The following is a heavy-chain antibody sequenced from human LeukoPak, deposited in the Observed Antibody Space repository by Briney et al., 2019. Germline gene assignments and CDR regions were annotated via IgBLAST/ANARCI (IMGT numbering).Heavy chain of an antibody. CDR1: GGSISSSSYY. V-gene: IGHV4-39*07. CDR2: IYYSGST. J-gene: IGHJ2*01. D-gene: IGHD2-2*01. CDR3: ARPPHCSSTSCSSWYFDL. Sequence: SETLSLTCTVSGGSISSSSYYWGWIRQPPGKGLEWIGSIYYSGSTYYNPSLKSRVTISVDTSKNQFSLKLSSVTAADTAVYYCARPPHCSSTSCSSWYFDLWGRGTLVTVSS.